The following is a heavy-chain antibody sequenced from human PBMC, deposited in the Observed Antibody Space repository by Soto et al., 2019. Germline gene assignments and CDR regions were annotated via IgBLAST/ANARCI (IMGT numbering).Heavy chain of an antibody. D-gene: IGHD2-15*01. J-gene: IGHJ4*02. CDR2: ISSSGSTI. V-gene: IGHV3-11*01. Sequence: QVHLVESGGGMVKPGGSLRLSCAVSGFTFSAYFMSWIRQTPGKGLEWISYISSSGSTISYADSVRGRFTISRDNAKNSLYLQMNSLRADDTAVYYCASGPTPYPGDYWGQGTLVTVSS. CDR1: GFTFSAYF. CDR3: ASGPTPYPGDY.